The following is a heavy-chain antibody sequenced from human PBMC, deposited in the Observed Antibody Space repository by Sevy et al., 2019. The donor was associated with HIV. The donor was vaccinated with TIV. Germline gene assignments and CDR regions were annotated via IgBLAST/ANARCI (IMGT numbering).Heavy chain of an antibody. J-gene: IGHJ4*02. CDR1: EFTFISYA. CDR3: AKGSLEWLSALDY. Sequence: GGSLRLSCAASEFTFISYAMSWVRQAPGKGLEWGSAITGSGGTTYYADSVRGRFTISRDNSNNTLYLQMTSLGAEDTAVYYCAKGSLEWLSALDYWGQGTLVTVSS. V-gene: IGHV3-23*01. D-gene: IGHD3-3*01. CDR2: ITGSGGTT.